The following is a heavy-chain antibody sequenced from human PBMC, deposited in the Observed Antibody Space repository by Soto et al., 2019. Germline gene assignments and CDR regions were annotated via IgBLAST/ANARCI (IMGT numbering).Heavy chain of an antibody. CDR3: ARAEDGYSGYHSDY. CDR1: GYTFTGYY. J-gene: IGHJ4*02. CDR2: ISAYNGNT. D-gene: IGHD5-12*01. Sequence: ASSVKVSCKASGYTFTGYYMHWVRQAPGQGLEWMGWISAYNGNTNYAQKLQGRVTMTTDTSTSTAYMELRSLRSDDTAVYYCARAEDGYSGYHSDYWGQGTLVTVSS. V-gene: IGHV1-18*04.